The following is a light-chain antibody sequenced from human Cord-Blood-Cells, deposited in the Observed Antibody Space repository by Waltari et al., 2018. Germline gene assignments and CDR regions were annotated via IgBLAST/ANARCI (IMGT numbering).Light chain of an antibody. CDR3: QQYNSTWT. Sequence: DIQMTQSPSTLSASVGDRVTITCRASQSISSWLAWYQQKPGKAPKLLIYKASSLESGVPSRFSGSGSGTEFTLTISSLQPDDFATYYYQQYNSTWTFGQGTKVEIK. V-gene: IGKV1-5*03. CDR1: QSISSW. CDR2: KAS. J-gene: IGKJ1*01.